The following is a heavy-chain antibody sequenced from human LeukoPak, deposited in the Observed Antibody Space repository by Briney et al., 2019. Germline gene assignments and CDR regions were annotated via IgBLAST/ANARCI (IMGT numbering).Heavy chain of an antibody. CDR2: INHSGST. D-gene: IGHD6-19*01. CDR1: GGSISSYY. J-gene: IGHJ4*02. CDR3: ARGVAVAELYFDY. Sequence: SETLSLTCTVSGGSISSYYWSWIRQPPGKGLEWIGEINHSGSTNYNPSLKSRVTISVDTSKNQFSLKLSSVTAADTAVYYCARGVAVAELYFDYWGQGTLVTVSS. V-gene: IGHV4-34*01.